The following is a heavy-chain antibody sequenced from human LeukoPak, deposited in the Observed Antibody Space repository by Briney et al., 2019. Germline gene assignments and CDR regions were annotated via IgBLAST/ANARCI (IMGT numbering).Heavy chain of an antibody. CDR3: AKDSFYMTTVIPYYFDY. Sequence: SETLSLTCTVSGGSISSYYWSWIRQPPGKGLEWIGYIYYSGSTNYNPSLKSRVTISVDTSKNQFSLKLSSVTAADTAVYYCAKDSFYMTTVIPYYFDYWGQGTLVTVSS. CDR2: IYYSGST. D-gene: IGHD4-11*01. V-gene: IGHV4-59*12. CDR1: GGSISSYY. J-gene: IGHJ4*02.